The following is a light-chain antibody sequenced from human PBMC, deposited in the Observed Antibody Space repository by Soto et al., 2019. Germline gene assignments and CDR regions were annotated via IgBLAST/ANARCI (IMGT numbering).Light chain of an antibody. V-gene: IGKV1-12*01. CDR1: QGISSW. CDR2: AAS. CDR3: XXXNSFPLT. J-gene: IGKJ4*01. Sequence: DIQMTQSPSSVSASVGDRVTITCRASQGISSWLAWYQQKPGKAPKLLIYAASSLQSGVPSRFSGSGSGTDFTLTISSLXXXXXXXXXXXXXNSFPLTFGQGTRLEIK.